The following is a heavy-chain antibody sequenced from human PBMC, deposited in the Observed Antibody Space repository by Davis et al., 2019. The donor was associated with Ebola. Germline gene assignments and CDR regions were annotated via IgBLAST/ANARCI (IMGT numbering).Heavy chain of an antibody. Sequence: GESLKISCAASGFTFSSYEMNWVRQAPGKGLEWVSYISSSGSTIYYADSVKGRFTISRDNSKNTLYLQMNSLRAEDTAVYYCAKGGGSYYYYGMDVWGQGTTVTVSS. V-gene: IGHV3-48*03. J-gene: IGHJ6*02. D-gene: IGHD1-26*01. CDR3: AKGGGSYYYYGMDV. CDR1: GFTFSSYE. CDR2: ISSSGSTI.